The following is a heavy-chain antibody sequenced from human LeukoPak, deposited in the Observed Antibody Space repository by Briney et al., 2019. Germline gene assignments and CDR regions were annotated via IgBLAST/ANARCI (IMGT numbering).Heavy chain of an antibody. CDR1: GGSISSSSYY. Sequence: SSETLSLTCTVSGGSISSSSYYWGWIRQPPGKGLEWIGSIYYSGSTNYNPSLRSRVTISVDTSKNQFSLKLSSVTAADTAVYYCAASIAVAGTNWFDPWGQGTLVTVSS. J-gene: IGHJ5*02. CDR2: IYYSGST. CDR3: AASIAVAGTNWFDP. V-gene: IGHV4-39*07. D-gene: IGHD6-19*01.